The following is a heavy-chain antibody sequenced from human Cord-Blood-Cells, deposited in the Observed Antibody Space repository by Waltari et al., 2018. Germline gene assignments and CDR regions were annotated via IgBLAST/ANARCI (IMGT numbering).Heavy chain of an antibody. V-gene: IGHV4-34*01. D-gene: IGHD5-18*01. CDR2: INHSGST. CDR3: VSGPAAMASGYYYYGMDV. J-gene: IGHJ6*02. CDR1: GGSFSGYY. Sequence: QVQLQQWGAGLLKPSETLSLTCAVYGGSFSGYYWSWIRQPPGKGLEWIGEINHSGSTNYNPSLKSRVTISVDTSKNQFSLKLSSVTAADTAVYYCVSGPAAMASGYYYYGMDVWGQGTTVTVSS.